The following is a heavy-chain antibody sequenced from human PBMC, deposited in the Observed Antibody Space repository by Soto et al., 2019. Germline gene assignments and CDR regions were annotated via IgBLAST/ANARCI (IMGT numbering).Heavy chain of an antibody. D-gene: IGHD3-22*01. Sequence: SETLSLTCTVAGGSISSYYCMWIRQPPGKGLESIGYLYYGRSANYNPSLKSRVTISVDKSKNQFSLKLSSVTAADTAVYYCARVIYYDSSGYNYYFDYWGQGTLVTVSS. V-gene: IGHV4-59*12. CDR2: LYYGRSA. CDR3: ARVIYYDSSGYNYYFDY. CDR1: GGSISSYY. J-gene: IGHJ4*02.